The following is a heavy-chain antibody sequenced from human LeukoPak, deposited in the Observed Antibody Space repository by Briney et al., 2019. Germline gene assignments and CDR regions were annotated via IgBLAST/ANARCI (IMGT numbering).Heavy chain of an antibody. CDR3: ATDESHDFWSGFNLY. Sequence: GGSLRLSCAASTFIVSINSMSWVRQAPGKGLEWVSTIYRGGSTYYADSVTDRFTISRDNSKNTLYLQMDSLRVEDTAVYYCATDESHDFWSGFNLYWGQGTLVTVSS. CDR2: IYRGGST. V-gene: IGHV3-66*01. D-gene: IGHD3-3*01. J-gene: IGHJ4*02. CDR1: TFIVSINS.